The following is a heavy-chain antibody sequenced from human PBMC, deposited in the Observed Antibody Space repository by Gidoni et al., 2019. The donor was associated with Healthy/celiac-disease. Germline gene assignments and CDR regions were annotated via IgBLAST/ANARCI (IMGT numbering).Heavy chain of an antibody. CDR2: ISGSGGST. CDR3: AKEDPSYCSSTSCYTGRALFDY. Sequence: EVQLLESGGGLVQPGGSLRLSCAASGFTFSSYAMSWVRQAPGKGLEWVSAISGSGGSTYYADSVKGRFTISRDNSKNTLYLQMNSLRAEDTAVYYCAKEDPSYCSSTSCYTGRALFDYWGQGTLVTVSS. CDR1: GFTFSSYA. J-gene: IGHJ4*02. D-gene: IGHD2-2*02. V-gene: IGHV3-23*01.